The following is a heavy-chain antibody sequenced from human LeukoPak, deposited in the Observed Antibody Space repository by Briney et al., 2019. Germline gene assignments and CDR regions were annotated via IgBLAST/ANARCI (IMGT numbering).Heavy chain of an antibody. D-gene: IGHD6-13*01. CDR1: GYSFAKYW. Sequence: GESLKISCRGSGYSFAKYWIAWMRQMPGKGLEWMGFIYGGDSETKYSPSFQGQVTISVDRSISTAYLQWSSLKASDTAIYYCARGIAAAGPFWYFDFWGRGTLVTVSS. V-gene: IGHV5-51*01. CDR2: IYGGDSET. J-gene: IGHJ2*01. CDR3: ARGIAAAGPFWYFDF.